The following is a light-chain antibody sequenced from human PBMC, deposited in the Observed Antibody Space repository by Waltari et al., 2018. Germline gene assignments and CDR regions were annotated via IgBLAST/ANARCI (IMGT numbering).Light chain of an antibody. Sequence: QSALTQPASVSGSPGQSITISCTGTSSDVGGYNYFSWYQQHPGKAPKLMIYDVNNRPSGISNRFSGSKSGNTASLTISGLQAEDEADYYCSSYTSSSTWVFGGGTKLTVL. J-gene: IGLJ3*02. CDR2: DVN. CDR3: SSYTSSSTWV. CDR1: SSDVGGYNY. V-gene: IGLV2-14*01.